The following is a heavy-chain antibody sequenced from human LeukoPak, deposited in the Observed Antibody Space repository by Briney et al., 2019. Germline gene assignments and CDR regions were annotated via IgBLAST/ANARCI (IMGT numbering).Heavy chain of an antibody. CDR2: IRYDGNNK. CDR1: GFTFSSYG. J-gene: IGHJ4*02. Sequence: GGSLRLSCAASGFTFSSYGMHWVRQAPGKGLEWVAFIRYDGNNKYYADSVKGRFTISRVNSKNMLYLQMNSLSAEDTAVYYCANYMERLYSSSWSFEYWGQGTLVTVSS. V-gene: IGHV3-30*02. CDR3: ANYMERLYSSSWSFEY. D-gene: IGHD6-13*01.